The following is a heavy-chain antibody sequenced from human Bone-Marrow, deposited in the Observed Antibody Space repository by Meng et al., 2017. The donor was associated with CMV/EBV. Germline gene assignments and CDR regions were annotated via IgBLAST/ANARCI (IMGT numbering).Heavy chain of an antibody. CDR2: ISAYNGNT. D-gene: IGHD7-27*01. Sequence: ASVKVSCKASGYTFTSYGISWVRQAPGQGLEWMGWISAYNGNTNYAQKLQGRVTMTTDTSTSTAYMERSSLRSDDTAVYYCAREWGLPRYAVFDYWGQGTLVTVSS. CDR3: AREWGLPRYAVFDY. CDR1: GYTFTSYG. V-gene: IGHV1-18*01. J-gene: IGHJ4*02.